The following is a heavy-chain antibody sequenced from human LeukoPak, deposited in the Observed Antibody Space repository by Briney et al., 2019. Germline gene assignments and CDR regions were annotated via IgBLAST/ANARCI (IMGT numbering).Heavy chain of an antibody. Sequence: GGSLRLSCAVSGFTSSNAWMSWVRQAPGKGLEWVGRIESKTDGGTRDYAAPVKGRFTISRDDSKNTLYLQMNSLRDEDTAVYFCATDSWAPHYYDTGSYSEHWGQGTRVIVSS. CDR3: ATDSWAPHYYDTGSYSEH. D-gene: IGHD3-10*01. J-gene: IGHJ1*01. CDR1: GFTSSNAW. CDR2: IESKTDGGTR. V-gene: IGHV3-15*04.